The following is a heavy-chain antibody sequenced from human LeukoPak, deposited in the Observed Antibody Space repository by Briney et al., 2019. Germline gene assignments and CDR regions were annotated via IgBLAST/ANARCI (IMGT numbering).Heavy chain of an antibody. Sequence: PSETLSLTCAVYGGSFSGYYWSWIRQPPGKGLEWIGEINHSGSTNYNPSLKSRVTISVDTSKNQFSLKLSSVTAADTAVYYCARGIAAAGILGRYFDYWGQGTLVTVSS. V-gene: IGHV4-34*01. CDR2: INHSGST. CDR3: ARGIAAAGILGRYFDY. J-gene: IGHJ4*02. CDR1: GGSFSGYY. D-gene: IGHD6-13*01.